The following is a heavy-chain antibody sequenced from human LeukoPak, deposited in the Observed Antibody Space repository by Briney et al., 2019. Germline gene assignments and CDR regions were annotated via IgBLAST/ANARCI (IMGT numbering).Heavy chain of an antibody. V-gene: IGHV4-61*02. CDR1: GGSISSDSYY. D-gene: IGHD6-6*01. CDR3: ARERVIAARPHFIYYYYMDV. CDR2: IYTSGST. Sequence: PSETLSLTCTVSGGSISSDSYYWSWIRQPAGKGLEWIGRIYTSGSTNYNPSLKSRVTISVDTSKNQFSLKLSSVTAADTAVYYCARERVIAARPHFIYYYYMDVWGKGTTVTVS. J-gene: IGHJ6*03.